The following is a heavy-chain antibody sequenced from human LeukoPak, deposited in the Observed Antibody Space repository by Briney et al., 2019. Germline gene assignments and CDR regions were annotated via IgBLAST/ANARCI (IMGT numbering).Heavy chain of an antibody. D-gene: IGHD2-21*01. Sequence: SGGSLRLSCAASGFTFDDYAMHWVRQAPGKGLEWVSGISWNSGSIGYADSVKGRFTISRDNAKNTLYLQMNSLRAEDTAVYYCATGLGVIQSVLYYFDYWGQGTLVTVSS. J-gene: IGHJ4*02. CDR3: ATGLGVIQSVLYYFDY. V-gene: IGHV3-9*01. CDR1: GFTFDDYA. CDR2: ISWNSGSI.